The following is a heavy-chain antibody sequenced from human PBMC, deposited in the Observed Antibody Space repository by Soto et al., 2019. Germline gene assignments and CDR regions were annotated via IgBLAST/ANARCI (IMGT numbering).Heavy chain of an antibody. CDR2: ISYDGSNK. CDR1: GFTFSSYA. J-gene: IGHJ4*02. D-gene: IGHD3-10*01. CDR3: ARDALSGITMVRGVFDY. V-gene: IGHV3-30-3*01. Sequence: GGSLRLSCAASGFTFSSYAMHWVRQAPGKGLEWVAVISYDGSNKYCADSVKGRFTISRDNSKNTLYLQMNSLRAEDTAVYYCARDALSGITMVRGVFDYWGQGTLVTVSS.